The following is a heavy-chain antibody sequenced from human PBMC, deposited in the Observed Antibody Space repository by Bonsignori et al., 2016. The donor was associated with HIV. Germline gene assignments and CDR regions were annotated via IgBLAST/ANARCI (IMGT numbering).Heavy chain of an antibody. Sequence: WVRQAPGQGLEWMGGIIPIFGTANYAQKFQGRVTITADESTSTAYMELSSLRSEDTAVYYCATGTGPFDIWGQGTMVTVSS. CDR2: IIPIFGTA. J-gene: IGHJ3*02. V-gene: IGHV1-69*01. CDR3: ATGTGPFDI.